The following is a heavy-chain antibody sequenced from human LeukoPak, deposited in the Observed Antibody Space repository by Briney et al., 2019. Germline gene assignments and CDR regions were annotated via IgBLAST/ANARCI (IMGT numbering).Heavy chain of an antibody. D-gene: IGHD6-6*01. CDR3: AKDFIGYSTSLY. J-gene: IGHJ4*02. Sequence: GGSLRLSCAASGGPFSSFVMSWVRQAPGKGLEWVSSISGSGAVTYYADSVKGRFTISRDNSMNTLNLQMNSLSVDDTAVYYCAKDFIGYSTSLYWGQGTLVSVSS. V-gene: IGHV3-23*01. CDR1: GGPFSSFV. CDR2: ISGSGAVT.